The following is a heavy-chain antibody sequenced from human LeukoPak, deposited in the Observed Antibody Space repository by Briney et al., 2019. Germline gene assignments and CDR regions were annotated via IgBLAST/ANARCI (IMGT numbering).Heavy chain of an antibody. CDR2: IYHSGST. CDR1: GGSISSYY. Sequence: SETLSLTCTVSGGSISSYYWSWIRQPPGKGLEWIGEIYHSGSTNYNPSLRSRVTISVDKSNNELSLKLSSVTAADTAIYYCARVGYDILTGYLEYFFDYWGQGTLVTVSS. D-gene: IGHD3-9*01. CDR3: ARVGYDILTGYLEYFFDY. V-gene: IGHV4-59*12. J-gene: IGHJ4*02.